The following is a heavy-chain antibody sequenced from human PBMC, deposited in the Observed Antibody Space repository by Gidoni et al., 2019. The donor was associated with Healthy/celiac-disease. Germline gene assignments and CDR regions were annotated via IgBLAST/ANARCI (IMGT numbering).Heavy chain of an antibody. J-gene: IGHJ5*02. CDR1: GFTFRCYG. CDR2: ISYDGSNK. V-gene: IGHV3-30*18. CDR3: AKERYFDWLLSNNWFDP. D-gene: IGHD3-9*01. Sequence: QVQLVESGGGVVQPGRYLRRSCAASGFTFRCYGMHWGRQAPGKGLGWVAVISYDGSNKYYADSVKCRFTISRDNSKNTLYLQMNSLRAEDTAVYYCAKERYFDWLLSNNWFDPWGQGTLVTVSS.